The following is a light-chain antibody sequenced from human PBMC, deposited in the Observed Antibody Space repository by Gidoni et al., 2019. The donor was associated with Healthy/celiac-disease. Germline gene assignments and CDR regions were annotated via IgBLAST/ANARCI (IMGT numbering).Light chain of an antibody. Sequence: DIQMTQSPSSLSASVGDRVTITCQASQDISNYLNWYQQKPGKAPKLLIYDASNLETGVPSRFSGSGSGTDFTFTISSLQPEDIATYYCQQYDNLSGGTFXQXTRLEIK. CDR3: QQYDNLSGGT. J-gene: IGKJ5*01. CDR2: DAS. V-gene: IGKV1-33*01. CDR1: QDISNY.